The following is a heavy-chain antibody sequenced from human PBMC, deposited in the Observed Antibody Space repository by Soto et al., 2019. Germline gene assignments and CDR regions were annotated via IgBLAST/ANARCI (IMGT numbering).Heavy chain of an antibody. J-gene: IGHJ5*02. Sequence: GGSLRFSCTGSGFTFRSFTMNWVRQAPGKGLEWVSTISSNSAYIYYTDALRGRFTISRDNAKNSLHLQMNSLRAEDTAVYYCTRDASRDSSARGWFDPWGPGTLVTVSS. CDR1: GFTFRSFT. CDR3: TRDASRDSSARGWFDP. V-gene: IGHV3-21*01. CDR2: ISSNSAYI. D-gene: IGHD6-13*01.